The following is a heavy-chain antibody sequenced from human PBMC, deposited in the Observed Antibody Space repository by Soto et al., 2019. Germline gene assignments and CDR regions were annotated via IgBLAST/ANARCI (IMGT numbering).Heavy chain of an antibody. CDR1: DGSMSSYY. V-gene: IGHV4-4*07. D-gene: IGHD3-3*01. J-gene: IGHJ5*02. Sequence: PSETLSLTCTVSDGSMSSYYWSWIRQTPGKGLEWIGRIYSSGSTKYNPALQSRVTMSLDTSNNQFSLRLTSVTAADTAVYYCARGQRFSDWFDPWGQGTLVTVSS. CDR2: IYSSGST. CDR3: ARGQRFSDWFDP.